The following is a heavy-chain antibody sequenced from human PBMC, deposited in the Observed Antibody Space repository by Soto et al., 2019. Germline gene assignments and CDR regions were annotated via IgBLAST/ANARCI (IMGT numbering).Heavy chain of an antibody. CDR2: IYWDDAM. V-gene: IGHV2-5*02. J-gene: IGHJ4*02. CDR3: GHSGLTSLGDY. CDR1: GFSLSTYGVG. D-gene: IGHD2-2*01. Sequence: QITLKESGPTLVKPTQTLTLTCTFSGFSLSTYGVGVAWIRQPPGKALEWLALIYWDDAMRYSPSLSDRLTVTKHTSKNQVGLTMTNVDPMDTGTYYCGHSGLTSLGDYWGQGTAVTVSS.